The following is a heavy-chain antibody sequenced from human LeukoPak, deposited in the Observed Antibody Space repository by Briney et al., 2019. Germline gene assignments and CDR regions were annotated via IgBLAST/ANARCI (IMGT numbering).Heavy chain of an antibody. J-gene: IGHJ3*02. D-gene: IGHD4-17*01. V-gene: IGHV1-2*02. Sequence: ASVKVSCKASGYTFTGYYMHWVRQAPGQGLEWMGWIKPDSGGTNYAQKFQGRVTMTRDTSISTAYMELSRLRSDDTAVYYCARVHTVSFGLDAFDIWGQGTMVTVSS. CDR3: ARVHTVSFGLDAFDI. CDR1: GYTFTGYY. CDR2: IKPDSGGT.